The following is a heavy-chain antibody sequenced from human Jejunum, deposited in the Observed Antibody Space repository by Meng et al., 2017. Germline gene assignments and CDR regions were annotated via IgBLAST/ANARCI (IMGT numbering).Heavy chain of an antibody. J-gene: IGHJ4*02. D-gene: IGHD3-22*01. V-gene: IGHV1-8*03. Sequence: VRLGLSGAAVKKPGASVNVSCKASGYTLSSYDINWVRQATGQGLEWMGWMNPNSGNTGYAQKFQGRVTITRNTSISTAYIDLSSLRSEDTAIYYCAKSYYFDHSGRFFFDYWGQGTLVTVSS. CDR3: AKSYYFDHSGRFFFDY. CDR1: GYTLSSYD. CDR2: MNPNSGNT.